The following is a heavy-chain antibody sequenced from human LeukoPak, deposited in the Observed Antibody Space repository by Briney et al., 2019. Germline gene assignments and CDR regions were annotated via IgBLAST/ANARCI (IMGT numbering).Heavy chain of an antibody. D-gene: IGHD6-6*01. V-gene: IGHV1-2*02. Sequence: EASVKVSCKASGYTFPGYYMHWVRQAPGQGLEWMGWINPNSVGTNYAQKFQGRVTMTRDTSISTAYMELSRLRSDDTAVYYCAREHSSSSGKVFDYWGQGTLVTASS. CDR1: GYTFPGYY. CDR2: INPNSVGT. J-gene: IGHJ4*02. CDR3: AREHSSSSGKVFDY.